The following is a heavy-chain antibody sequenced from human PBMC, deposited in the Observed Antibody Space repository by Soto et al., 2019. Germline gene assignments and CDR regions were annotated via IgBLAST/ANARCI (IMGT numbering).Heavy chain of an antibody. CDR3: ARLPTNFYYSYMDV. CDR1: GGSISSSY. CDR2: IYYNGGT. J-gene: IGHJ6*03. V-gene: IGHV4-59*08. Sequence: SETLSLTCTVPGGSISSSYWSWIRQPPGKGLEWIGYIYYNGGTNYTPSLKSRVTMSVDTSKNQFSLKLSSVTAADTAVYFCARLPTNFYYSYMDVWGKGTTVTVSS.